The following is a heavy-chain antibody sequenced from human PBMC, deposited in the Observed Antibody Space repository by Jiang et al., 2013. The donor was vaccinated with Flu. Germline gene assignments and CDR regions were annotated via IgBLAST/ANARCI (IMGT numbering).Heavy chain of an antibody. CDR2: IWYTGSSQ. CDR1: GFTFRSYA. CDR3: ARDELVIAGPDADDNYGMDV. D-gene: IGHD6-6*01. V-gene: IGHV3-33*01. J-gene: IGHJ6*02. Sequence: VQLVESGGGVVQPGKSLRLSCAASGFTFRSYAFHWVRQAPGKGLEWVALIWYTGSSQEYADSVKGRFTISRDNSKNILYLEMNSLRADDTAVYYCARDELVIAGPDADDNYGMDVWGQGTTVIVSS.